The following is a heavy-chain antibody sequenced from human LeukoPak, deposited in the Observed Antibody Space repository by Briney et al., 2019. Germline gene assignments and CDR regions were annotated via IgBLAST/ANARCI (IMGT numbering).Heavy chain of an antibody. J-gene: IGHJ6*03. CDR1: GYTFTSYD. Sequence: ASVKVSCKASGYTFTSYDINWVRQAPGQGLEWMGWMNPNSGNTGYAQKFQGRVTITRNTSISTAYMELSSLRSEDTAVYYCARGIAARRDHYYYYMDVWGKGTTVTVSS. CDR3: ARGIAARRDHYYYYMDV. CDR2: MNPNSGNT. V-gene: IGHV1-8*03. D-gene: IGHD6-6*01.